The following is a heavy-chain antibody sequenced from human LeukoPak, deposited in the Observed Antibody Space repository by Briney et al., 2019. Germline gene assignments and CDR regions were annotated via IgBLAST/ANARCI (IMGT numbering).Heavy chain of an antibody. CDR3: ARDEYSSSFNWFDP. V-gene: IGHV3-74*01. Sequence: GGSLRLSCAASGFTFSSYWVHWVRQAPGKGLVWVSRINSDGSSTSYADSVKGRFTISRDNAKNTLYLQMNSLRAEDTAVYYCARDEYSSSFNWFDPWGQGTLVTVSS. CDR2: INSDGSST. CDR1: GFTFSSYW. D-gene: IGHD6-6*01. J-gene: IGHJ5*02.